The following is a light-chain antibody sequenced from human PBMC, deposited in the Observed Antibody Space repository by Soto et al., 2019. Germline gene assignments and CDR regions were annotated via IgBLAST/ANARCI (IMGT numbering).Light chain of an antibody. J-gene: IGKJ4*01. V-gene: IGKV1-9*01. Sequence: DIQLTQSPSFLSASVGDRVTITCRASQGIAASLAWYQQKPGNPPRLLIYADSTLQCGVPSRFSGSGSGTRGTLTISSLEPEDFATYYCQQTRTYPRTFGGGTKVEMK. CDR3: QQTRTYPRT. CDR1: QGIAAS. CDR2: ADS.